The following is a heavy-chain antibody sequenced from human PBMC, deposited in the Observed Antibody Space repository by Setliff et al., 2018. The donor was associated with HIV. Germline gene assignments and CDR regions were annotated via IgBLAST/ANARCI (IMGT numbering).Heavy chain of an antibody. CDR1: GFNFRTSW. V-gene: IGHV5-51*01. J-gene: IGHJ4*02. D-gene: IGHD3-10*01. CDR2: IYPDDSET. CDR3: VRRVGGRGYYFDY. Sequence: GSLKISCQGSGFNFRTSWIGWVRQMPGKGLEWMGIIYPDDSETRYSPSFQGQVTMSADKSITTAYLQWTSLKASDTAMYYCVRRVGGRGYYFDYWGQGTPVTVSS.